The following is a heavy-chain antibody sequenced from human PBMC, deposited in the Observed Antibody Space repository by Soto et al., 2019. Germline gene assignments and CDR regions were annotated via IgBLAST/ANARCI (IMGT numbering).Heavy chain of an antibody. CDR2: IIPILGIA. CDR3: ARTQPGIAVAGTIDY. V-gene: IGHV1-69*02. CDR1: GGTFSSYT. Sequence: QVQLVQSGAEVKKPGSSVKVSCKASGGTFSSYTISWVRQAPGQGLEWMGRIIPILGIANYAQKFQGRVTITADKSTSTAYMELSSLRSEDTAVYYSARTQPGIAVAGTIDYWGQGTLVTVSS. D-gene: IGHD6-19*01. J-gene: IGHJ4*02.